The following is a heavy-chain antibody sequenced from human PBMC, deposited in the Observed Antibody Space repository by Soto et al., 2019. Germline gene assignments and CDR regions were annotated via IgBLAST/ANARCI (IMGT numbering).Heavy chain of an antibody. D-gene: IGHD6-13*01. V-gene: IGHV4-59*08. J-gene: IGHJ4*02. Sequence: QVQLQESGPGLVKPSETLSLTCTVSGGSISSYYWSWIRQPPGKGLEWIGYIYYSGSTYYNPSLKSRVTRAVDTSKSQFSLKLSSVTAADTAVYYCGRCIAAAGTCIDYWGQGTLVTVSS. CDR2: IYYSGST. CDR3: GRCIAAAGTCIDY. CDR1: GGSISSYY.